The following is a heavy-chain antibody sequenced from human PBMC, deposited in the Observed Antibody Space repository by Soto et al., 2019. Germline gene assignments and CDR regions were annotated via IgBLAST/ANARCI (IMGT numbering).Heavy chain of an antibody. D-gene: IGHD6-13*01. CDR2: IYYSGST. CDR3: ARERIASYSSSWYGRYYGMDV. CDR1: GGSISSYY. J-gene: IGHJ6*02. V-gene: IGHV4-59*01. Sequence: SETLSLTCTVSGGSISSYYWSWIRQPPGKGLEWIGYIYYSGSTNYNPSLKSRVTISVDTSKNQFSLKLSSVAAADTAVYYCARERIASYSSSWYGRYYGMDVWGQGTTVTVSS.